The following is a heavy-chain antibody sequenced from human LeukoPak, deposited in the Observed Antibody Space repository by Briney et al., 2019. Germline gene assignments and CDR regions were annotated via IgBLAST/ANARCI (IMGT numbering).Heavy chain of an antibody. CDR1: GGTFSSYA. CDR2: IIPIFGTA. J-gene: IGHJ6*02. D-gene: IGHD7-27*01. CDR3: ARVSGPSGDYYYGMDV. Sequence: SVKVSCKASGGTFSSYAISWVRQAPGQGLEWMGGIIPIFGTANYAQKFQGRVTITADESTSTDYMELSSLRSEDTAVYYCARVSGPSGDYYYGMDVWGQGTTVTVSS. V-gene: IGHV1-69*01.